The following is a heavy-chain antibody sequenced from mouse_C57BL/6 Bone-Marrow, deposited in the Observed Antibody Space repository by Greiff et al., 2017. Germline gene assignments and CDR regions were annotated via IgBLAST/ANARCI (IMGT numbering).Heavy chain of an antibody. Sequence: VQLQQSGAELVRPGASVKLSCTASGFNIKDDYMNWVKQRPEQGLEWIGWIDPENGDTEYASKFQGKATITADTSSNTAYLKLSILTSEDTAVYYCTFCSNWGYWGQGTTLTVSS. CDR3: TFCSNWGY. CDR2: IDPENGDT. CDR1: GFNIKDDY. V-gene: IGHV14-4*01. J-gene: IGHJ2*01. D-gene: IGHD2-5*01.